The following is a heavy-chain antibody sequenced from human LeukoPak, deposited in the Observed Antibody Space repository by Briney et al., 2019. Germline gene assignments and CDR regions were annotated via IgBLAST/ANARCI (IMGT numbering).Heavy chain of an antibody. J-gene: IGHJ4*02. CDR1: GFTFSDHY. CDR2: ISYDGSNK. V-gene: IGHV3-30*18. CDR3: AKGRNSFDY. Sequence: PGGSLRLSCAASGFTFSDHYMHWVRQAPGKGLEWVAVISYDGSNKYYADSVKGRFTISRDNSKNTLYLQMNSLRAEDTAVYYCAKGRNSFDYWGQGTLVTVSS.